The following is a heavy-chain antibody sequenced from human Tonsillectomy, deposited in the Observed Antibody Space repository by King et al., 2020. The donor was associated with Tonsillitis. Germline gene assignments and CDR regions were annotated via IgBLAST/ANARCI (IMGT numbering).Heavy chain of an antibody. CDR2: IDPSGITT. CDR1: GYSFTSYY. CDR3: ARAGLLVLFPYGMDV. V-gene: IGHV1-46*01. Sequence: QVQLVESGAEVKKPGASVKVSCKASGYSFTSYYMHWVRQAPGQGPEWMGIIDPSGITTSYAQKFQGRVTMTRDTSTSTVYMELSSLRSEDTAVYYCARAGLLVLFPYGMDVWGPGATVTVS. J-gene: IGHJ6*02. D-gene: IGHD2-8*01.